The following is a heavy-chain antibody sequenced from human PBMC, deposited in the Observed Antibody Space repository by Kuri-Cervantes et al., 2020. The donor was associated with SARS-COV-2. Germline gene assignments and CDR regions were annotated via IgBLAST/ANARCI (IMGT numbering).Heavy chain of an antibody. D-gene: IGHD7-27*01. J-gene: IGHJ4*02. V-gene: IGHV4-34*01. CDR1: GESFIGYD. CDR3: ARCPWGDDFDY. CDR2: VRHRGST. Sequence: SETLSLTCSFCGESFIGYDWNWIRQSPGKGLEWIGEVRHRGSTNYNPSLKRRVTISVDTSAKQFSLHLSSVTGADTAVYYCARCPWGDDFDYWGQGTPVTVSS.